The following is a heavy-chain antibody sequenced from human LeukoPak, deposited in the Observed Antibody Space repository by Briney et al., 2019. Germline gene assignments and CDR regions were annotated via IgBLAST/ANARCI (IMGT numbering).Heavy chain of an antibody. Sequence: GGSLRLSCAASAFTFSSYAMHWVRQAPGMGLEWVAVIWYDGSYKYYADSVKGRFTISRDNSKNTLYLQMNSLRAEDTAVYYCASSFGSGSIWYFDLWGRGTLVAVSS. V-gene: IGHV3-33*01. CDR2: IWYDGSYK. D-gene: IGHD3-10*01. CDR1: AFTFSSYA. J-gene: IGHJ2*01. CDR3: ASSFGSGSIWYFDL.